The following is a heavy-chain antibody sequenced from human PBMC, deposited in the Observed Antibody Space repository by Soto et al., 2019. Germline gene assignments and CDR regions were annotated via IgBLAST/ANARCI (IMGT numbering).Heavy chain of an antibody. D-gene: IGHD6-19*01. V-gene: IGHV3-15*07. CDR3: TPLALKYSSGWYEFSD. Sequence: EVQLVESGGGLVKPGGSLRLSCAASGFTFSNVWMNWVRQAPGKGLECVGRIKSKTDGGTTDYAAPVKGRFTISRDDSKSTLYLQMNSLKTEDTSVYYCTPLALKYSSGWYEFSDWGQGTLVTVSS. CDR2: IKSKTDGGTT. CDR1: GFTFSNVW. J-gene: IGHJ4*02.